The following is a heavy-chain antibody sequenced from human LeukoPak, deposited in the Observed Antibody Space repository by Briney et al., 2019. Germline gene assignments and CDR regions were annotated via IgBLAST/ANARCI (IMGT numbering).Heavy chain of an antibody. CDR3: AAQREASGSYPAD. J-gene: IGHJ4*02. D-gene: IGHD3-10*01. Sequence: GGSLRLSCAASGFSFSTYWMYWVRQAPGKGLASVARITSDGRITAYADSVKGRFTISRDNAKNTLYLQMKSLRPEDTAVYYCAAQREASGSYPADWGRGTLVTVSS. CDR1: GFSFSTYW. CDR2: ITSDGRIT. V-gene: IGHV3-74*01.